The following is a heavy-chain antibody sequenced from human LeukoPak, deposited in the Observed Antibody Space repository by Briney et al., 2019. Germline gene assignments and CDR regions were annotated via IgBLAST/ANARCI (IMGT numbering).Heavy chain of an antibody. CDR3: DSSGYYPTVEYFQH. CDR1: GFTFSSYG. D-gene: IGHD3-22*01. J-gene: IGHJ1*01. Sequence: GGSLRLSCAASGFTFSSYGMHWVRQAPGKGLEWVAFIRYDGSNKYYADSVKGRFTISRDNSKNTLYLQMNSLRVEDTAVYYYDSSGYYPTVEYFQHWGQGTLVTVSS. V-gene: IGHV3-30*02. CDR2: IRYDGSNK.